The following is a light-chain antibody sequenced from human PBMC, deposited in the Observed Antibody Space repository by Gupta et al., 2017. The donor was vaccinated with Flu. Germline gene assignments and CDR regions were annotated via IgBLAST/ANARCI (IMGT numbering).Light chain of an antibody. J-gene: IGLJ3*02. CDR1: SSHVVSNF. CDR3: ATCYNILRVWM. V-gene: IGLV1-47*01. CDR2: TDN. Sequence: SVLPQPPSASETPGQRVSIGCYGGSSHVVSNFVYWYQHFPGAAPKLLIYTDNPRPSLVPNQFSGSNSVTSASLTISVLLSEDDADYYCATCYNILRVWMFGGGTKLTVL.